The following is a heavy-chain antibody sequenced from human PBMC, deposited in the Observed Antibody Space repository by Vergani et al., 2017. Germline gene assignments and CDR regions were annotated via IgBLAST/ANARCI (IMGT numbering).Heavy chain of an antibody. V-gene: IGHV3-23*01. CDR3: AKRPGGIVVVPASTTFEY. CDR1: GFTFSSYA. D-gene: IGHD2-2*01. Sequence: EVQLLESGGGLVQPGGSLRLSCAASGFTFSSYAMSWVRQAPGKGLEWVSAISGSGGSTYYADSVKGRFTISRDNSKNTLYLQRNSLRAEDTAVYYCAKRPGGIVVVPASTTFEYWGQGTLVTVSS. J-gene: IGHJ4*02. CDR2: ISGSGGST.